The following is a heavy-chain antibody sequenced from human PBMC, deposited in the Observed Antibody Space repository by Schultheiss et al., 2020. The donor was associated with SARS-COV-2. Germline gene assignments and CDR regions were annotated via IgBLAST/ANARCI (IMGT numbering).Heavy chain of an antibody. V-gene: IGHV3-15*01. CDR2: IKSKTDGGTT. J-gene: IGHJ4*02. CDR1: GFTFPDAW. Sequence: GESLKISCAASGFTFPDAWMSWVRQAPGKGLEWVGRIKSKTDGGTTDYAAPVKGRFTISRDDSKNTLYLQMNSLKTEDTAVYSCARDETLDYWGQGTLVTVSS. CDR3: ARDETLDY.